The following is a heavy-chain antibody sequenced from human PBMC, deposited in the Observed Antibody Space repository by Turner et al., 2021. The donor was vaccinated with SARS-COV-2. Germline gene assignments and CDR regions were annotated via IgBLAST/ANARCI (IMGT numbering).Heavy chain of an antibody. CDR2: IRQDGIEK. V-gene: IGHV3-7*04. CDR1: GFTFSDYW. J-gene: IGHJ4*02. Sequence: EVQLVESGGGLGQPGGSLRLSCAASGFTFSDYWMTWVRQAPGKGLEWVANIRQDGIEKNYVDSVKGRFTISRDNAKNSVFLQMNSLRDEDTALYYCARGTVAAHWGQGTQVTVSS. CDR3: ARGTVAAH. D-gene: IGHD6-19*01.